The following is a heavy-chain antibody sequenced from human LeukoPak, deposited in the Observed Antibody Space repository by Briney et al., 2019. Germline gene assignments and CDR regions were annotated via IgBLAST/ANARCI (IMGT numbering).Heavy chain of an antibody. Sequence: SVKVSCKASGDISSNFAIHWVRQAPGQGLEWMGQITGLFATAHYAQKFQGRVTITTDESTGAVYMELSSLRSEDTAVYYCARVGVIISHNWFDPWGQGTLVTVSS. CDR1: GDISSNFA. CDR3: ARVGVIISHNWFDP. CDR2: ITGLFATA. D-gene: IGHD3-3*01. J-gene: IGHJ5*02. V-gene: IGHV1-69*05.